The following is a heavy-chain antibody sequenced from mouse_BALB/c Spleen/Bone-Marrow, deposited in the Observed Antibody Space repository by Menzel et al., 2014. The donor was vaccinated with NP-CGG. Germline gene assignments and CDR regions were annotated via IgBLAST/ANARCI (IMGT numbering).Heavy chain of an antibody. J-gene: IGHJ4*01. CDR1: GYTFTEYI. Sequence: VQLQASGAELVKPGASVQLFCKASGYTFTEYIIHWIKQRSGQGLEWIGWFFPGRGSITYNEKVKDKATLTADKSSSTVYMELSRLTSEDSAVYFCARHEDLDIRRRLGAMDYWGRGTSVTVSS. CDR2: FFPGRGSI. D-gene: IGHD2-12*01. V-gene: IGHV1-62-2*01. CDR3: ARHEDLDIRRRLGAMDY.